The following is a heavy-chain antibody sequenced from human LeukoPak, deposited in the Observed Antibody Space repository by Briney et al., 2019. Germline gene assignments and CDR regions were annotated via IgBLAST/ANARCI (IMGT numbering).Heavy chain of an antibody. CDR3: TGGTMVRGILFDL. D-gene: IGHD3-10*01. V-gene: IGHV3-73*01. J-gene: IGHJ2*01. CDR1: GFTFSRSA. CDR2: IRSKSNIYAT. Sequence: GGSLRLSCAASGFTFSRSAIHWVRQASGKGLEWVGRIRSKSNIYATAYAASVKGRFTISRDDSKNTTYLQMNSLKAADTAVYYCTGGTMVRGILFDLWGRGTQVTVSS.